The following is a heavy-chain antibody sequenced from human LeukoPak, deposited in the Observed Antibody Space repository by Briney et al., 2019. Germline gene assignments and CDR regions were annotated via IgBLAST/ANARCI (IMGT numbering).Heavy chain of an antibody. CDR2: ISYSGST. Sequence: SETLSLTCTVSGGSISSSSHSWGWIRQPPGKGLEWIGSISYSGSTYYNPSLKARVTMSVDTSENQFSLKLSSVTAADSTVYYCVRIYCTSTSCYGDSYYGMDVWGQGTTVTVSS. CDR3: VRIYCTSTSCYGDSYYGMDV. J-gene: IGHJ6*02. D-gene: IGHD2-2*01. V-gene: IGHV4-39*01. CDR1: GGSISSSSHS.